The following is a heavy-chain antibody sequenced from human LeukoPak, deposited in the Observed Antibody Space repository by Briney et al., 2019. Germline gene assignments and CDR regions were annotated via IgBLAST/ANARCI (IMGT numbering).Heavy chain of an antibody. CDR3: ARPTAGTFDY. CDR1: GYTFTSYG. V-gene: IGHV1-18*01. Sequence: ASVKLSCKASGYTFTSYGISWVRHAPGQGLEWMGWISAYNGNTNYAQKLQGRVTMTTDPSTSTAYMELRSLRSDDTAVYYCARPTAGTFDYWGQGTLVTVSS. J-gene: IGHJ4*02. D-gene: IGHD3-10*01. CDR2: ISAYNGNT.